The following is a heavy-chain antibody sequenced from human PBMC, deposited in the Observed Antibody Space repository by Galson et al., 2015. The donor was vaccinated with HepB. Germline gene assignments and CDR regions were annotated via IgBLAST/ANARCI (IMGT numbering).Heavy chain of an antibody. Sequence: SLRLSCAASGFSFSTYGMHWVRQAPGRGPEWVALIWNDGSHLYYADSVKGRFTISRDNSKNMLYLQMNSLRAEDTALYYCARDPPQLGMGGHYLDLWGQGTLVTVSS. D-gene: IGHD1-1*01. CDR2: IWNDGSHL. V-gene: IGHV3-33*01. CDR1: GFSFSTYG. J-gene: IGHJ4*02. CDR3: ARDPPQLGMGGHYLDL.